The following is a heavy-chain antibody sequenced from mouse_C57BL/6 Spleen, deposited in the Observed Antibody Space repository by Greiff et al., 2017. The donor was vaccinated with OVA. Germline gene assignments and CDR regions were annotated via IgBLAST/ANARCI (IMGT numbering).Heavy chain of an antibody. J-gene: IGHJ3*01. D-gene: IGHD3-1*01. CDR3: ARGGATFSWFAY. V-gene: IGHV1-50*01. Sequence: VKLQQPGAELVKPGASVKLSCKASGYTFTSYWMQWVKQRPGQGLEWIGEIDPSDSYTNYNQKFKGKATLTVDTSSSTAYMQLSSLTSEDSAVYYCARGGATFSWFAYWGQGTLVTVSA. CDR2: IDPSDSYT. CDR1: GYTFTSYW.